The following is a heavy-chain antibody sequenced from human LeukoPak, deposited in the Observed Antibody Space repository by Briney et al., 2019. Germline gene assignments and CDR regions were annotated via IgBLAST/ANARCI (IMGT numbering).Heavy chain of an antibody. CDR3: AREELVPAATWPPYYYYGKDV. Sequence: GGSLRLSCAASGFTFSSYAMHWVRQAPGKGLEWVAVISYDGSNKYYADSVKGRFTISRDNSKNTLYLQMNSLRAEDTAVYYCAREELVPAATWPPYYYYGKDVWGQGTTVTVSS. CDR1: GFTFSSYA. V-gene: IGHV3-30-3*01. J-gene: IGHJ6*02. CDR2: ISYDGSNK. D-gene: IGHD2-2*01.